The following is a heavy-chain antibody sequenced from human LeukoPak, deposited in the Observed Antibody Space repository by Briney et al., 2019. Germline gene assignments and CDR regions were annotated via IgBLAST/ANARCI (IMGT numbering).Heavy chain of an antibody. CDR3: AREYYYDSGIDY. D-gene: IGHD3-22*01. Sequence: SETLSLTCAVYGGSFSGYYWSWIRQPPGKGLEWIGEINHSGSTNYNPSLKSRVTISVDTSKNQFSLKLSSVTAADTAVYYCAREYYYDSGIDYWGQGTLVTVSS. V-gene: IGHV4-34*01. CDR1: GGSFSGYY. CDR2: INHSGST. J-gene: IGHJ4*02.